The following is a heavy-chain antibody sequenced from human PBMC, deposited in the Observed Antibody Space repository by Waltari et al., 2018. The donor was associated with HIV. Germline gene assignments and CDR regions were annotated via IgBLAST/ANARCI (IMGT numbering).Heavy chain of an antibody. CDR3: TRWGQTKVPYTWFDP. CDR1: GFTFGDSA. J-gene: IGHJ5*02. D-gene: IGHD4-4*01. CDR2: IRSEPYGGTT. V-gene: IGHV3-49*03. Sequence: EVQLVESGGGLVQPGRSLRLSCTASGFTFGDSAMSWFRQARGKGLEWVGFIRSEPYGGTTEYAASVRGRFTISRDDSKSIAFLQMNSLQTEDIAVYYCTRWGQTKVPYTWFDPWGQGTLVTVSS.